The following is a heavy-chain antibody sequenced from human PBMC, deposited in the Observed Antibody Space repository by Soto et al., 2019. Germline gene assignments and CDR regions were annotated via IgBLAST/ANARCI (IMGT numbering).Heavy chain of an antibody. V-gene: IGHV3-23*01. CDR2: ISGRDGST. Sequence: GGSLRLSCGASRFTFSTYAMSWVRQAPGKGLEWVSAISGRDGSTYYADSVRGRFTISRDNSRNTLFLQMDSLRAEDSAVYFCTTATGSFATSIYYFDYWGQGSLVTVSS. CDR3: TTATGSFATSIYYFDY. D-gene: IGHD3-9*01. J-gene: IGHJ4*02. CDR1: RFTFSTYA.